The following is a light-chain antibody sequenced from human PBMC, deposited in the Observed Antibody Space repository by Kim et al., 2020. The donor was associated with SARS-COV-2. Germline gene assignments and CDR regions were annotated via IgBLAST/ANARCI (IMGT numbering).Light chain of an antibody. CDR1: QSISSY. CDR2: AAS. Sequence: DIQMTQSPSSLSASVGDRVTITCRASQSISSYLNWYQQKPGIAPKLLLYAASSLLSGVPSRFSGSGSGTDFTLTISSLQPEDFATYYCQQSYSTPYTFGQGTKLEI. J-gene: IGKJ2*01. CDR3: QQSYSTPYT. V-gene: IGKV1-39*01.